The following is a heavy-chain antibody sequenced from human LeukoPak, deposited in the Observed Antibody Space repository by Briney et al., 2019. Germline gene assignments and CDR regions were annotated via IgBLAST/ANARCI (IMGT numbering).Heavy chain of an antibody. V-gene: IGHV3-21*01. CDR3: ARALSYSYGSMDF. CDR2: ISSGSKYI. Sequence: GGSLRLSCVASGVSFSDYSMNWVRQAPGKGLEWVSSISSGSKYIYNADAVKGRFTISRDNAKDSLFLQMNSLIAEDSAVYYCARALSYSYGSMDFWGRGTVVIVSS. D-gene: IGHD5-18*01. CDR1: GVSFSDYS. J-gene: IGHJ4*02.